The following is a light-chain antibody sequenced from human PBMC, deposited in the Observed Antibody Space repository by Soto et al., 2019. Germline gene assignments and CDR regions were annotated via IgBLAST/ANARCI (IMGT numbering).Light chain of an antibody. CDR3: HQYGASPLT. CDR1: QSVSSNF. J-gene: IGKJ4*01. V-gene: IGKV3-20*01. CDR2: GAS. Sequence: EIVMTPSPATLSVSPGERATLSCRASQSVSSNFLAWYQHKPGQAPRLLIYGASSRAAGIPVRFSGSVSGRDFTLTISRLEPEDFVVYYCHQYGASPLTFGGGTKVDIK.